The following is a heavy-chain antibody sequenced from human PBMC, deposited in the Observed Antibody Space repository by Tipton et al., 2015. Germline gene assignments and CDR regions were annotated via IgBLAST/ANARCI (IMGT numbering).Heavy chain of an antibody. CDR1: GGSISSSNYY. J-gene: IGHJ4*02. CDR3: ARDRPGANYFDY. Sequence: TLSLTCTVSGGSISSSNYYWDWIRQPPGKGLEWIGYVFYTGSAYYNPSLESRVTISVDTFENQFSLKLGSVTAADTAVYYCARDRPGANYFDYWGQGTLVTVSS. CDR2: VFYTGSA. D-gene: IGHD7-27*01. V-gene: IGHV4-61*01.